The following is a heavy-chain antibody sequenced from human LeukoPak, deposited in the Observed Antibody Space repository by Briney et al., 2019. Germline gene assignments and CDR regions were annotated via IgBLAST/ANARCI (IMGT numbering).Heavy chain of an antibody. CDR2: IKQDGSEK. CDR1: GFTFSSYW. CDR3: ASEYSSGFYDY. D-gene: IGHD6-19*01. J-gene: IGHJ4*02. V-gene: IGHV3-7*01. Sequence: GGSLRLSCAASGFTFSSYWMSWVRQASGKGLEWVANIKQDGSEKYYVDSVKGRFTISRDNAKNSLYLQMNSLRAEDTAVYYCASEYSSGFYDYWGQGTLVTVSS.